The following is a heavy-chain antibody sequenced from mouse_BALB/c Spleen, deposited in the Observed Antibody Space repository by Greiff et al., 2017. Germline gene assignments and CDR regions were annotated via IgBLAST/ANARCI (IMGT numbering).Heavy chain of an antibody. CDR3: SAYYGNYDDAMDY. CDR1: GFTFSDYY. Sequence: EVKLMASGGGLVKPGGSLKLSCAASGFTFSDYYMYWVRQTPEKRLEWVATISDGGSYTYYPDSVKGRFTISRDNATNNLYLQMSSLKSEDTAMYYCSAYYGNYDDAMDYWGQGTSVTVSS. D-gene: IGHD2-10*01. V-gene: IGHV5-4*02. J-gene: IGHJ4*01. CDR2: ISDGGSYT.